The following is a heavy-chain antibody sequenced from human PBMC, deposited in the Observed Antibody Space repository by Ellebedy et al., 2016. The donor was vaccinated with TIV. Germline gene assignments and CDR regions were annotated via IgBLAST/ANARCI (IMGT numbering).Heavy chain of an antibody. D-gene: IGHD3-22*01. CDR1: GYNFTTYA. Sequence: AASVQVSCKASGYNFTTYAMHWARQAPGQRLEWVGWIIPDNGNTTYSQQFQDRVTIMSDTSASTVYLELSSLKSEDTAMYYCTRDSYYDSVPYPDYWGQGTLVTVSS. CDR2: IIPDNGNT. V-gene: IGHV1-3*01. J-gene: IGHJ4*02. CDR3: TRDSYYDSVPYPDY.